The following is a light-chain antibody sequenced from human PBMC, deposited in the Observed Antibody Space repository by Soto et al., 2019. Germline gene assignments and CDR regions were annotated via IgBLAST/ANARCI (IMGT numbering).Light chain of an antibody. V-gene: IGKV3-20*01. Sequence: EIVLTQSPGTLSLSPGERATLSCRAGQSSSKYLAWYQQKPGQAPRVLIYGTSSRATGIPDRFSGSGSGPDFTLTISRLEPEDFEVYYCQQYGNLPWTFGQGTKVEIK. J-gene: IGKJ1*01. CDR2: GTS. CDR1: QSSSKY. CDR3: QQYGNLPWT.